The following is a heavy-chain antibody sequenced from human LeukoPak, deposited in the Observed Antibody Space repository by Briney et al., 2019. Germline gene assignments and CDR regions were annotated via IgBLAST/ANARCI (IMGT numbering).Heavy chain of an antibody. Sequence: ASVRVSCKASGGTFSSYALSWVRQAPGQGLEWMGTIIPIVGIANYAQKFQGRATITADKSTSTAYMELSSLRSEDTVVYYCARDGEMATIYFDYWGQGTLVTVSS. V-gene: IGHV1-69*04. J-gene: IGHJ4*02. D-gene: IGHD5-24*01. CDR2: IIPIVGIA. CDR3: ARDGEMATIYFDY. CDR1: GGTFSSYA.